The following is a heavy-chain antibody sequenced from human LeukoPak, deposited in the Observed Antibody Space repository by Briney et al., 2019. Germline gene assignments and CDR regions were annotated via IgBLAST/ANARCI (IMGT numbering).Heavy chain of an antibody. CDR2: IIPIFGTA. J-gene: IGHJ5*02. V-gene: IGHV1-69*13. CDR1: GGTFSSYA. D-gene: IGHD3-10*01. Sequence: SVKVSCKASGGTFSSYAISWVRQAPGHGLEWMGGIIPIFGTANYAQKFQGRVTITADESTSTAYMELSSLRSEDTAVYYCARDLDYYGSKWFDPWGQGTLVTVSS. CDR3: ARDLDYYGSKWFDP.